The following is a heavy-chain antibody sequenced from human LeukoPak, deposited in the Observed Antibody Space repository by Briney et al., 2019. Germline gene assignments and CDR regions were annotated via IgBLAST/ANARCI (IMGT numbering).Heavy chain of an antibody. CDR1: GFTFSSYD. CDR2: IGTAGDT. J-gene: IGHJ4*02. V-gene: IGHV3-13*01. D-gene: IGHD1-26*01. CDR3: ARGDGYYYYAFDY. Sequence: GGSLRLSCAASGFTFSSYDMHWVRQATGKGLERVSAIGTAGDTYYPGSVKGRFTISRENAENSLYLQMNSLRAGDTAVYYCARGDGYYYYAFDYWGQGTLVTVSS.